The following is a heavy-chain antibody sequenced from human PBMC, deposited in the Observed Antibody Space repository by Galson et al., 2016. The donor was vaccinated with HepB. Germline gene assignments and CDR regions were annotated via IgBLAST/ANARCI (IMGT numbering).Heavy chain of an antibody. D-gene: IGHD3-22*01. V-gene: IGHV3-23*01. CDR2: ISGSGGST. Sequence: SLRLSCAASGFTFSSYAMSWVRQAPGKGLEWVSAISGSGGSTYYADSVKGRCTISRDNSKNTLYLQMNSLRAEDTAVYHFANSPDIHYDSSGYPWDYWAQGTLVTVSS. J-gene: IGHJ4*02. CDR3: ANSPDIHYDSSGYPWDY. CDR1: GFTFSSYA.